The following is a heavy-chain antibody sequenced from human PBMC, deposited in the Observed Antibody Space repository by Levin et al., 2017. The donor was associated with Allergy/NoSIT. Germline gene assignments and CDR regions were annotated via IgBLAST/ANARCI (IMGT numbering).Heavy chain of an antibody. V-gene: IGHV3-30-3*01. D-gene: IGHD3-22*01. Sequence: GESLKISCAASGFTFSSYAMHWVRQAPGKGLEWVAVISYDGSNKYYADSVKGRFTISRDNSKNTLYLQMNSLRAEDTAVYYCARGPYYYDSSGYYRFDYWGQGTLVTVSS. CDR3: ARGPYYYDSSGYYRFDY. J-gene: IGHJ4*02. CDR2: ISYDGSNK. CDR1: GFTFSSYA.